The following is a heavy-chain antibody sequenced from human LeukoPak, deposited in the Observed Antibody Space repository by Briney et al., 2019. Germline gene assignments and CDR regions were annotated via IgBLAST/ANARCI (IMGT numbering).Heavy chain of an antibody. Sequence: ASVKVSCEVSGYTFTSYGISCVRQAPGQRLEWMGWISAYNGNTNYAQKLQGRVTMTTDTSTSTAYIELRSLRTDDTAVYYCARARYSSGWYSRRGVPAAEFDYWGQGTLVTVSS. CDR2: ISAYNGNT. V-gene: IGHV1-18*01. CDR1: GYTFTSYG. CDR3: ARARYSSGWYSRRGVPAAEFDY. D-gene: IGHD6-19*01. J-gene: IGHJ4*02.